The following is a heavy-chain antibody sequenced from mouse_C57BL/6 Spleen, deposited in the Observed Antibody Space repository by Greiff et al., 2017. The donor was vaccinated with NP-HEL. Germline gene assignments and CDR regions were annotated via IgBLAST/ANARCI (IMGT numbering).Heavy chain of an antibody. CDR3: ARALYDGYHWYFDV. CDR2: IDTSDSET. Sequence: QVQLQQSGAELVRPGSSVKLSCKASGYTFTSYWMHWVKQRPIQGLEWIGNIDTSDSETHYNQKFKDKATLTVDKSSSTAYMQLSSLTSEDSAVYYCARALYDGYHWYFDVWGTGTTVTVSS. J-gene: IGHJ1*03. D-gene: IGHD2-3*01. V-gene: IGHV1-52*01. CDR1: GYTFTSYW.